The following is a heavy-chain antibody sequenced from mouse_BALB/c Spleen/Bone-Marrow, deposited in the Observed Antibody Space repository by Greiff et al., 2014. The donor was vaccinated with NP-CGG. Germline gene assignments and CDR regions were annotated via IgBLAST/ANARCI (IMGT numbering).Heavy chain of an antibody. Sequence: VQLKESGGGLVKPGGSLKLSCAASGFTFSGYAMSWVRQTPEKRLEWVATISSGGSYTYYPDSVKGRFTISRDNAKNTLYLQMSSLRSEDTAMYYCASLTGRDCWGQGTTLTVSA. CDR2: ISSGGSYT. CDR1: GFTFSGYA. D-gene: IGHD4-1*01. V-gene: IGHV5-9-3*01. CDR3: ASLTGRDC. J-gene: IGHJ2*01.